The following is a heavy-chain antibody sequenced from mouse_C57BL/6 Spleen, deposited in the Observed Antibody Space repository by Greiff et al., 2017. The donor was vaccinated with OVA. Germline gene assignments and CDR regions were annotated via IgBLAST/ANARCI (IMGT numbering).Heavy chain of an antibody. Sequence: LQQSGGGLVQPGGSMKLSCAASGFTFSDAWMDWVRQSPEKGLEWVAEIRNKANNHATYYAESVKGRFTISRDDSKSSVYLQMNSLRAEDTGIYYCTLSFYYYGSRYFDVWGTGTTVTVSS. V-gene: IGHV6-6*01. D-gene: IGHD1-1*01. J-gene: IGHJ1*03. CDR1: GFTFSDAW. CDR2: IRNKANNHAT. CDR3: TLSFYYYGSRYFDV.